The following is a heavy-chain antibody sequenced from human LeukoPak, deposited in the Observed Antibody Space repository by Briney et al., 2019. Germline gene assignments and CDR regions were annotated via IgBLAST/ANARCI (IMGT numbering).Heavy chain of an antibody. V-gene: IGHV1-18*01. J-gene: IGHJ4*02. CDR2: ISAYNGAT. CDR1: GYTFTSYG. D-gene: IGHD1-26*01. CDR3: ARDRSSGSDYGDY. Sequence: GASVKVSCKASGYTFTSYGITWVRQAPGQGLEWLGWISAYNGATNYAQRLQGRLTMTTDTSTSTAYMDLRSLRSDDTAVYFCARDRSSGSDYGDYWGQGTLVTVSS.